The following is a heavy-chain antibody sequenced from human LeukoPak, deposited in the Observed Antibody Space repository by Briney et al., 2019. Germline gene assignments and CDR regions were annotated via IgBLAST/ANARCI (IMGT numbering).Heavy chain of an antibody. D-gene: IGHD6-19*01. CDR1: GFTFSSYA. J-gene: IGHJ4*02. CDR3: AKGRSSGWSSSFDY. CDR2: ICGSGGST. Sequence: GGSLRLSCAASGFTFSSYAMSWVRQAPGKGLEWVSAICGSGGSTYYADSVKGRFTISRDNSKNTLYLQMNSLRAEDTAVYYCAKGRSSGWSSSFDYWGQGTLVTVSS. V-gene: IGHV3-23*01.